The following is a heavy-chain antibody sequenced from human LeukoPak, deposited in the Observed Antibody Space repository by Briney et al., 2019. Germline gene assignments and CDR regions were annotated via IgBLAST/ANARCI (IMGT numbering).Heavy chain of an antibody. D-gene: IGHD2-21*01. CDR2: ISGSGGST. CDR1: GFTFSSYA. J-gene: IGHJ4*02. Sequence: GGSLRLSCAASGFTFSSYAMSWVRQAPGKGLEWVSAISGSGGSTYYADSVKGRFTISRDNAKNSLYLQMNSLRAEDTAVYYCARGPPFTRMLFHYFDYWGQGTLVTVSS. CDR3: ARGPPFTRMLFHYFDY. V-gene: IGHV3-23*01.